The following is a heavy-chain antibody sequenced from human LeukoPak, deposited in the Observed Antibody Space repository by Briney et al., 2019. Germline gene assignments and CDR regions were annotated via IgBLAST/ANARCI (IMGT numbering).Heavy chain of an antibody. V-gene: IGHV4-34*01. D-gene: IGHD1-14*01. CDR2: INHSGST. CDR1: GGSFSGYY. CDR3: ARVRRTFYYYMDV. Sequence: SETLSLTCAVYGGSFSGYYWSWIRQPPGKGLEWIGEINHSGSTNYNPSLKSRVTISVDTSKNQFSLKLSSVTAADTAVYYCARVRRTFYYYMDVWGKGTTVTVSS. J-gene: IGHJ6*03.